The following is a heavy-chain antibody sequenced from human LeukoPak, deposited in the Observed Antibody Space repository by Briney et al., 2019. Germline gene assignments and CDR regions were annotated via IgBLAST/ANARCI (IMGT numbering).Heavy chain of an antibody. CDR3: ARGFGEFRFDY. CDR2: IYPDDSDT. D-gene: IGHD3-10*01. J-gene: IGHJ4*02. Sequence: KCGESLKISCKGSGYSFTSYWIGWVRQMPGKGLEWRGIIYPDDSDTRYSPSFQGQVTISADQSISTAYLHWSSLKASDTAMYYCARGFGEFRFDYWGQGTLVTVSS. CDR1: GYSFTSYW. V-gene: IGHV5-51*01.